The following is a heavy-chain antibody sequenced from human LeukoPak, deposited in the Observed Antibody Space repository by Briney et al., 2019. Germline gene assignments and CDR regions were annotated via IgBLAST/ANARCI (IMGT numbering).Heavy chain of an antibody. CDR1: GGSISSYY. CDR2: IYYSGST. CDR3: ARVDYVWGSYRYTVSLGFDY. J-gene: IGHJ4*02. Sequence: SETLSLTCTVSGGSISSYYWSWIRQPPGKGLEWIGYIYYSGSTNYNPSLKSRVTISVDTSKNQFSLKLSSVTAADTAVYYCARVDYVWGSYRYTVSLGFDYWGQGTLVTVSS. D-gene: IGHD3-16*02. V-gene: IGHV4-59*08.